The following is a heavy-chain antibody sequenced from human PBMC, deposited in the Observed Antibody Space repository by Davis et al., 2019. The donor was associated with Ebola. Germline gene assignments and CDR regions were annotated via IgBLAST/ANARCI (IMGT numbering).Heavy chain of an antibody. CDR3: ASFPSIEFHDY. CDR1: GGSISSSSYY. V-gene: IGHV4-61*05. J-gene: IGHJ4*02. CDR2: IYYSGRT. Sequence: MPSETLSLTRTVSGGSISSSSYYWGWIRQPPGKGLEWIGYIYYSGRTNYNPSLKSRITISEDTSKNQLFLKLSSVTAADTAVYYCASFPSIEFHDYWGQGTLVTVSS. D-gene: IGHD1-26*01.